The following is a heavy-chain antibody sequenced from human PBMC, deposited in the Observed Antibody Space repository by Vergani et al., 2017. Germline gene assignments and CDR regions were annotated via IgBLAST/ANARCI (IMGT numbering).Heavy chain of an antibody. D-gene: IGHD3-16*01. J-gene: IGHJ4*02. CDR2: ISSSSSTI. V-gene: IGHV3-48*01. Sequence: EVQLLESGGDLVQPGGSLRLSCAASGFTFNHYAMNWVRQAPGKGLEWVSYISSSSSTIYYADSVKGRFTISRDNAKNSLYLQMNSLRAEDTAVYYCARGGARLLCDYWGQGTLVTVSS. CDR3: ARGGARLLCDY. CDR1: GFTFNHYA.